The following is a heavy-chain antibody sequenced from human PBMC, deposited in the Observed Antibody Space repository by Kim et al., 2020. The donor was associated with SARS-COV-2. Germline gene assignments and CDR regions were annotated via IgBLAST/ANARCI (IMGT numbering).Heavy chain of an antibody. V-gene: IGHV3-30-3*01. Sequence: GGSLRLSCAASGFTFSSYAMHWVRQAPGKGLEWVAVISYDGSNKYYADSVKGRFTISRDNSKNTLYLQMNSLRAEDTAVYYCARGAVYVGFLEWSQTVPYYYGMDVWGQGTTVTVSS. CDR1: GFTFSSYA. CDR3: ARGAVYVGFLEWSQTVPYYYGMDV. D-gene: IGHD3-3*02. J-gene: IGHJ6*02. CDR2: ISYDGSNK.